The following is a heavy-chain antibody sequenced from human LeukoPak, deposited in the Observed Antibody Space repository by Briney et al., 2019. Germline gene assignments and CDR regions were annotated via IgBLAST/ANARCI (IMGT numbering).Heavy chain of an antibody. CDR1: GFTFRNFG. V-gene: IGHV3-NL1*01. CDR3: ARDVVVPAAMVYYYYGMDV. D-gene: IGHD2-2*01. CDR2: IYSGGST. J-gene: IGHJ6*02. Sequence: GGSLRLSCAASGFTFRNFGMHWVRQAPGKGLEWVSVIYSGGSTYYADSVKGRFTISRDNSKNTLYLQMNSLRAEDTAVYYCARDVVVPAAMVYYYYGMDVWGQGTTVTVSS.